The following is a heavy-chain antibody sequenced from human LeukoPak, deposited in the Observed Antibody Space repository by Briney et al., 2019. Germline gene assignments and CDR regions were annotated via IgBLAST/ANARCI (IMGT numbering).Heavy chain of an antibody. CDR1: GFTFSSYA. Sequence: PGGSLRLSCAASGFTFSSYAMSWVRQAPGNGLEWVSAISGSGGSTYYADSVKGRFTISRDNSKNTLYLQMNSLRAEDTAVYYCAKEAGLDYNILTGHHAFDIWGQGTMVTVSS. V-gene: IGHV3-23*01. CDR2: ISGSGGST. CDR3: AKEAGLDYNILTGHHAFDI. D-gene: IGHD3-9*01. J-gene: IGHJ3*02.